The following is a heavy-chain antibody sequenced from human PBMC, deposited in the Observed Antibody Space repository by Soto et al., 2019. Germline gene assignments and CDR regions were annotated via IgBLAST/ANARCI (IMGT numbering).Heavy chain of an antibody. J-gene: IGHJ4*02. D-gene: IGHD3-10*02. CDR2: TTGSGTRT. CDR3: AAYVVAPDY. CDR1: GFTFNNYA. V-gene: IGHV3-23*01. Sequence: EVQLLESGGGLVQPGGSLRLSCAASGFTFNNYALSWVRQAPGKGLEWVSGTTGSGTRTYYADSVKGRFTMSRDNSKNTVYLQMNSLAYDDTAVYYCAAYVVAPDYWGQGTLVTVSS.